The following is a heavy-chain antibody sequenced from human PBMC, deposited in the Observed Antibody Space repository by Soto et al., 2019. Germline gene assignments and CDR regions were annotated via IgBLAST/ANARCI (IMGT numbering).Heavy chain of an antibody. Sequence: QIQLVQSGGVLKRPGASVKVSCEASGYTFTSFGISWVRQAPGQGLEWMGWTNCFNGKKNYAQNFQGRVTMTTDTSTNRVYMERRSLRSDYTAVYYGARAGEFWRGYLLHWGQGTLLTVSS. CDR2: TNCFNGKK. J-gene: IGHJ4*02. D-gene: IGHD3-3*01. CDR3: ARAGEFWRGYLLH. V-gene: IGHV1-18*01. CDR1: GYTFTSFG.